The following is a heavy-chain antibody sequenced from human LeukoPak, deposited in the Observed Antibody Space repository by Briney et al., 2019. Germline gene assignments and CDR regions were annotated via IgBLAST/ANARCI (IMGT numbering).Heavy chain of an antibody. CDR2: IKYDGYEE. D-gene: IGHD1-1*01. CDR1: GFTFSRYW. CDR3: KSGGAAPGSFDY. J-gene: IGHJ4*02. V-gene: IGHV3-7*01. Sequence: TGGSLRLSCAASGFTFSRYWMSWMRQAPGKGLEWVANIKYDGYEEYYVDSVKGRFTISRDNTKNSLYLQLNSLRVDDTAVYYCKSGGAAPGSFDYWGQGTLVTVSS.